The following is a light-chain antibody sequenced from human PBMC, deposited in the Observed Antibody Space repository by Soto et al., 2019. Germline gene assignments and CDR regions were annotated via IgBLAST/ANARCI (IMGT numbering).Light chain of an antibody. Sequence: IQMTQSASTLCATAGDRGTITCRASQSISSWLAWYQQKPGKAPKVLIYDASSLESGVPSRFSGSGSGTEFTLTISSLQPDDFATYYCQQYNSYSAITFGQGTQLEIK. CDR2: DAS. CDR1: QSISSW. CDR3: QQYNSYSAIT. V-gene: IGKV1-5*01. J-gene: IGKJ5*01.